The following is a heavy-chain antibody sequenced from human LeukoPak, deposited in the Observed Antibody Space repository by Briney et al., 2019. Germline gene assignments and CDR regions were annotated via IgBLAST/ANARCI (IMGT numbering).Heavy chain of an antibody. CDR2: VSSDGTT. D-gene: IGHD2-15*01. CDR1: GDSVTSSY. CDR3: ARLDCLIEGCYNH. V-gene: IGHV4-59*08. Sequence: SETLSLTCSVSGDSVTSSYWNWIRQRPGRGLEWIGYVSSDGTTNYNPSLRSRLIMSVDTAKNDISLNLTSVTAADTAIYYCARLDCLIEGCYNHWGRGTLVTVSS. J-gene: IGHJ4*02.